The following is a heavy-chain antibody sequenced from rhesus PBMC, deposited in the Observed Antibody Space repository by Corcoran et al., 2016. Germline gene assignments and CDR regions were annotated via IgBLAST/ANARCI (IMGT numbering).Heavy chain of an antibody. V-gene: IGHV4-173*01. J-gene: IGHJ6*01. Sequence: QLQLQESGPGLVKPSETLSLTCAVSGGSINTHYWSWIRQPPGKGLEGIGRIDGTGGRTDYNPTLNSRGTISTDTAKNQLSLKLSSVTDADTAVYYCAKFRGSGWYGYGLDSWGQGVVLTVSS. D-gene: IGHD6-31*01. CDR1: GGSINTHY. CDR3: AKFRGSGWYGYGLDS. CDR2: IDGTGGRT.